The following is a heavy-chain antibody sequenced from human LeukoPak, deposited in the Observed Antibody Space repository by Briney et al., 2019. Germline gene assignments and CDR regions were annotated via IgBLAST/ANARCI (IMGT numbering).Heavy chain of an antibody. J-gene: IGHJ4*02. Sequence: GGSLRLSCAASGFTFSSYWMSWVRQAPGKGLEWVANIKQDGSEKYYVDSVKGRFTISRDNAKNSLYLQMNSLRAEDTAVYYCAREVASKDFWSGYYKVHGFDYWGQGTLVTVSS. D-gene: IGHD3-3*01. V-gene: IGHV3-7*01. CDR3: AREVASKDFWSGYYKVHGFDY. CDR2: IKQDGSEK. CDR1: GFTFSSYW.